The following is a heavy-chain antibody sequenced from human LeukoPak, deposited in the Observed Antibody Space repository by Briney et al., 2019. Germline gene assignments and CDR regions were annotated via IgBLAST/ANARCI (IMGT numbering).Heavy chain of an antibody. D-gene: IGHD1-14*01. V-gene: IGHV3-53*01. CDR3: ARGVEPLAANTLAY. J-gene: IGHJ4*02. CDR2: LYSDGNT. Sequence: GGSLKLSCAASGFTVITNDMTWVRQAPGKGLEWVSVLYSDGNTKYADSVQGRFTISRDNSKNTLYLEMNSLSPDDTAVYFCARGVEPLAANTLAYWGQGTLVTVSS. CDR1: GFTVITND.